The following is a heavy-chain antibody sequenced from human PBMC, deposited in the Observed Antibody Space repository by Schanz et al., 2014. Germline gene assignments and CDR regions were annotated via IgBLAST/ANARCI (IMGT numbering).Heavy chain of an antibody. CDR3: ARDLLSMVRGGNAFDI. CDR1: GFTFSNYN. V-gene: IGHV3-21*01. Sequence: VQLVDSGGDLVKPGGSLRLSCEASGFTFSNYNMNWVRQAPGKGLEWVSSISGTSRFIFYTDSVKGRFTISRDNAKNSLYLEMNSLRVEDTAVYYCARDLLSMVRGGNAFDIWGQGTKVTVSS. D-gene: IGHD3-10*01. J-gene: IGHJ3*02. CDR2: ISGTSRFI.